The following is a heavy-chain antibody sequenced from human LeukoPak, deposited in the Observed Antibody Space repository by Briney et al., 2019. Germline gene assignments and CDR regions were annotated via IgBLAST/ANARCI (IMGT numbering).Heavy chain of an antibody. CDR2: IYYSGST. CDR3: ARGGRDYYDSSGYYYGAFDI. J-gene: IGHJ3*02. Sequence: SETLSLTCTVSGGSISSYYWSWIRQPPGKGLEWIGYIYYSGSTNYNPSLKSRVTISVDTSKNQFSLKLSSVTAADTAVYYCARGGRDYYDSSGYYYGAFDIWGQGTMVTVSS. V-gene: IGHV4-59*01. CDR1: GGSISSYY. D-gene: IGHD3-22*01.